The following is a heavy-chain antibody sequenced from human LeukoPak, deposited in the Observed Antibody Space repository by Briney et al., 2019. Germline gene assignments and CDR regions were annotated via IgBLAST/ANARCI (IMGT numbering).Heavy chain of an antibody. J-gene: IGHJ5*02. CDR1: GCTFSSYD. V-gene: IGHV1-69*05. CDR2: IIPTFGTA. Sequence: SVKVSRKASGCTFSSYDISWVRQAPGQGLEWMGWIIPTFGTANYAQKFQGRVTITTDASMSTAYMELSSLRSEDTAVYHCARDEIAAAGKWFDPDYQGTRVTVSS. D-gene: IGHD6-13*01. CDR3: ARDEIAAAGKWFDP.